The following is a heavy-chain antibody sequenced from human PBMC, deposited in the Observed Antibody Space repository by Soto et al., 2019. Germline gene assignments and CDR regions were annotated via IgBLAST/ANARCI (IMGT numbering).Heavy chain of an antibody. V-gene: IGHV1-3*01. CDR2: INAGNGNT. CDR1: GYTFTSYA. J-gene: IGHJ2*01. D-gene: IGHD1-26*01. CDR3: ARDVGVGLGGSYFRFLPL. Sequence: QVQLVQSGAEVKKPGASVKVSCKASGYTFTSYAMHWVRQAPGQRLEWIGWINAGNGNTKYSQKFQGRVTITRDTSASTAYMELSSLRSEDTAVYYCARDVGVGLGGSYFRFLPLWGRGTLVTVSS.